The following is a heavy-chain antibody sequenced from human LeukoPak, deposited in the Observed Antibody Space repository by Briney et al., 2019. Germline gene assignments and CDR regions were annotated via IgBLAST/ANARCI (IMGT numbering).Heavy chain of an antibody. CDR1: GYTFTGYY. J-gene: IGHJ4*02. Sequence: ASVKVSCKVSGYTFTGYYMHWVRQAPGRGLEWMGWINPNSGGTNYAQKFQGRVTMTRDTSISTAYMVLSRLRSDDTAVYYCARGLYYYDSSGYSYWGQGTLVTVSS. CDR3: ARGLYYYDSSGYSY. V-gene: IGHV1-2*02. CDR2: INPNSGGT. D-gene: IGHD3-22*01.